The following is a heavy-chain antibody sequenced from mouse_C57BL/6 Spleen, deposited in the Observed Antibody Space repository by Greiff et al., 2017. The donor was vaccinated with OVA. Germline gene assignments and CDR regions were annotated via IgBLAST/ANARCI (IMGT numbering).Heavy chain of an antibody. CDR3: GRGAYDYDAAWFAY. CDR2: ISNGGGST. CDR1: GFTFSDYY. J-gene: IGHJ3*01. V-gene: IGHV5-12*01. D-gene: IGHD2-4*01. Sequence: EVHLVESGGGLVQPGGSLKLSCAASGFTFSDYYMYWVRQTPEKRLEWVAYISNGGGSTYYPATVQGRFTISRDTAKNTLYLQMSRLKSEDTAMYYCGRGAYDYDAAWFAYWGQGTLVTVSA.